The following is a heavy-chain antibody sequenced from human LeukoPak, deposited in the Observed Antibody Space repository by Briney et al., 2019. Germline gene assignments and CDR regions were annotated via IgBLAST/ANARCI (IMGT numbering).Heavy chain of an antibody. Sequence: GGSLRLSCEASGFPFKTYDMAWVRQAPGKGLEWVAGIDWEGGRTGFAESVKGRFAISRDTVRNFLYLQVNSLRAEDTALYFCAREGGPLTGVLDAFDLWGQGTMVIVSS. CDR3: AREGGPLTGVLDAFDL. J-gene: IGHJ3*01. CDR1: GFPFKTYD. D-gene: IGHD2-8*02. CDR2: IDWEGGRT. V-gene: IGHV3-20*04.